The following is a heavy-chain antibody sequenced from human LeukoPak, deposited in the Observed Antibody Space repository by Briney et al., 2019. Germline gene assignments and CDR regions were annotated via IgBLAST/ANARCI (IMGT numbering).Heavy chain of an antibody. CDR3: AREPTVTIPEMDYFDY. Sequence: SETLSLTCTVSGGSISSSSYYWGWIRQPPGKGLEWIGCIYYSGSTYYNPSLKSRVTISVDTSKNQFSLKLSSVTAADTAVYYCAREPTVTIPEMDYFDYWGQGTLVTVSS. D-gene: IGHD4-17*01. J-gene: IGHJ4*02. CDR1: GGSISSSSYY. CDR2: IYYSGST. V-gene: IGHV4-39*07.